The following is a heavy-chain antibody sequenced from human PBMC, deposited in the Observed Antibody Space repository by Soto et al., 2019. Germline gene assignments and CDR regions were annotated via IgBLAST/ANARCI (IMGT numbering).Heavy chain of an antibody. D-gene: IGHD3-22*01. CDR2: IIPIFGTA. V-gene: IGHV1-69*13. Sequence: GASVKVSCKASGGTFSSYAISWVRQAPGQGLEWMGGIIPIFGTANYAQKFQGRVTITADESTSTAYMELSSLRSEDTAVYYCARDPPRDYYDSSGYSDYWGQGTLVTVSS. CDR3: ARDPPRDYYDSSGYSDY. J-gene: IGHJ4*02. CDR1: GGTFSSYA.